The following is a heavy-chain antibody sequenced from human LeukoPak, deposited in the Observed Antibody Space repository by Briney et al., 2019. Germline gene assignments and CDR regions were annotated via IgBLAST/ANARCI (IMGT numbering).Heavy chain of an antibody. V-gene: IGHV4-34*01. CDR1: GGSFSGDY. D-gene: IGHD2-8*01. CDR3: ARDSLEVYTMRSYYYGMDV. J-gene: IGHJ6*02. CDR2: INHSGST. Sequence: SSETLSLTCAVYGGSFSGDYWSWIRQPPGKWLDWMGEINHSGSTNYNPSLKSRVTISLDTSKNQFSLRLSSVTAADTAVYYCARDSLEVYTMRSYYYGMDVWGQGTTVTVSS.